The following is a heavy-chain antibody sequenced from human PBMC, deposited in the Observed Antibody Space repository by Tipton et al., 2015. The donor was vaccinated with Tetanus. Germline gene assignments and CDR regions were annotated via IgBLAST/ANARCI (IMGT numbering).Heavy chain of an antibody. Sequence: QSGAEVKKPGSSVKVSCKAAGGTFRTYAFGWARQAPGQGLEWMGWISTYNGNTNYVQKFQGRVTMTTDTSTNTAYMELRSLRSDDAALYYCARGGSHFDYWGQGTLVTVSS. CDR2: ISTYNGNT. CDR3: ARGGSHFDY. D-gene: IGHD1-26*01. CDR1: GGTFRTYA. J-gene: IGHJ4*02. V-gene: IGHV1-18*01.